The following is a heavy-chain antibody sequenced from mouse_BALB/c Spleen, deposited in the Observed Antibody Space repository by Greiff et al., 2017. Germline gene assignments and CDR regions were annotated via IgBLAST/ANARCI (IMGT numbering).Heavy chain of an antibody. CDR3: TRCGYEDWYFDV. J-gene: IGHJ1*01. Sequence: DVQLQESGPELVKPGASVKISCKASGYSFTGYYMHWVKQSPENSLEWIGEINPSTGGTSYNQKFKGKATLTVDKSSSTAYMQLKSLTSEESAVYYCTRCGYEDWYFDVWGAGTTVTVSS. D-gene: IGHD1-2*01. V-gene: IGHV1-42*01. CDR2: INPSTGGT. CDR1: GYSFTGYY.